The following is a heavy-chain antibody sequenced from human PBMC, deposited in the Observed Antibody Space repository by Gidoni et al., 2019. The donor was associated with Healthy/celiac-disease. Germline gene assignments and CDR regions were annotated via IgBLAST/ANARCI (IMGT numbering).Heavy chain of an antibody. CDR3: ANSRRGHIVVVTPYFDY. J-gene: IGHJ4*02. D-gene: IGHD2-21*02. CDR1: GFTFSSYA. V-gene: IGHV3-23*01. CDR2: ISGSGGST. Sequence: EVQLLESGGGLVQPGGSLRLSCAASGFTFSSYALSWVRQAPGKGLEWVSAISGSGGSTYYADSVKGRFTISRDNSKNTLYLQMNSLRAEDTAVYYCANSRRGHIVVVTPYFDYWGQGTLVTVSS.